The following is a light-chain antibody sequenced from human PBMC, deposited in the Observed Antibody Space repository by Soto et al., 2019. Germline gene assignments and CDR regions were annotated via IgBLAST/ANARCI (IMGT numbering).Light chain of an antibody. J-gene: IGKJ1*01. Sequence: DIQMTQSPSTLSASVGDRVTITCRASQSISSWLAWYQQKPGKAPKVLIYDVSSLESGVPSRFSGSGSGTEFTLTISSLQPDDFATYYCQQYNSYSRKFGQGTKVEIK. CDR2: DVS. CDR3: QQYNSYSRK. CDR1: QSISSW. V-gene: IGKV1-5*01.